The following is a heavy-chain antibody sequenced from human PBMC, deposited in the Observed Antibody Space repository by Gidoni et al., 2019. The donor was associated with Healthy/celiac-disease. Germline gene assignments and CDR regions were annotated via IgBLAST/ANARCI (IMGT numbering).Heavy chain of an antibody. V-gene: IGHV3-23*01. CDR2: ISGSGGST. CDR1: GFTFSSHA. D-gene: IGHD4-17*01. CDR3: AKGAYGDYVLFDY. Sequence: EVQLLESGGGLVQPGGSLRLSCAASGFTFSSHAMRWVRQAPGKGLEWVSAISGSGGSTYYADSVKGRFTISRDNSKNTLYLQMNSLRAEDTAVYYCAKGAYGDYVLFDYWGQGTLVTVSS. J-gene: IGHJ4*02.